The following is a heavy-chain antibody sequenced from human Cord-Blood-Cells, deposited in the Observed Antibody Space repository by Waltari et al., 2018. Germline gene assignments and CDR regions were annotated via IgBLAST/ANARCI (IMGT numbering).Heavy chain of an antibody. CDR2: IIPICGTA. CDR3: ARRYCSSTSCYYFDY. J-gene: IGHJ4*02. D-gene: IGHD2-2*01. V-gene: IGHV1-69*12. CDR1: GGTFSSYA. Sequence: QVQLVQSGAEVKKPGSSVKVSCKASGGTFSSYAISWVRQAPGQGLEWMGGIIPICGTANYEQRFQGRGTITADESTSTAYMELSSLRSEDTAVYYCARRYCSSTSCYYFDYWGQGTLVTVSS.